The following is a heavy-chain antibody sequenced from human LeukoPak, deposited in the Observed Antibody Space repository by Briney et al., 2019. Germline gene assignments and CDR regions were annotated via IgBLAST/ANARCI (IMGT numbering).Heavy chain of an antibody. CDR2: ISSTSNYI. J-gene: IGHJ4*02. Sequence: PGESLRLSCAASGFTFSSYSMNWVRQAPGKGLEWVSSISSTSNYIYYADSVKGRFTISRDNAKTSLYLQMNSLRAEDTAVHYCARDDRYSYGYSQSGHFDYWGQGILVTVSS. V-gene: IGHV3-21*01. CDR1: GFTFSSYS. D-gene: IGHD5-18*01. CDR3: ARDDRYSYGYSQSGHFDY.